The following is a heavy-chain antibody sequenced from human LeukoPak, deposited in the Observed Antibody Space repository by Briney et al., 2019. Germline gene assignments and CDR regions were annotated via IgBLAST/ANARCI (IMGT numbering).Heavy chain of an antibody. CDR3: ARGRGGSANYYFDY. Sequence: GGSLRLSCAASGFSFSIFAMNWVRQAPGKGLEWVSGIGGSGTTTYYADSVKGRFTISRDNSKNTVFLQLSSLSAEDTALYYCARGRGGSANYYFDYWGQGTLVIASA. V-gene: IGHV3-23*01. CDR1: GFSFSIFA. CDR2: IGGSGTTT. J-gene: IGHJ4*02. D-gene: IGHD3-10*01.